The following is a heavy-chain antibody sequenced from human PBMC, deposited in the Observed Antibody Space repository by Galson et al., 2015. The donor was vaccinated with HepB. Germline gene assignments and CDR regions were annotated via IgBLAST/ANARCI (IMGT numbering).Heavy chain of an antibody. V-gene: IGHV1-69*02. D-gene: IGHD2-2*01. CDR1: GGTSSRYS. J-gene: IGHJ4*02. CDR3: ARAPVPAAQWDYFDY. CDR2: IIPIVGIA. Sequence: SVKVSCKASGGTSSRYSISWVRQAPGQGLEWMGRIIPIVGIANYAQKFQGRVTITADKSTSTAYMELSSLRSEDTAVYYCARAPVPAAQWDYFDYWGQGTLVTVSS.